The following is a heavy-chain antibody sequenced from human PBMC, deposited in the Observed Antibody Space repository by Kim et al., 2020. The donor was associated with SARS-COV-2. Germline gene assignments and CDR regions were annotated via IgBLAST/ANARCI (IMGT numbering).Heavy chain of an antibody. CDR3: ARAYYDSSGYVPDGANAFDI. Sequence: GESLKISCKGSGYSFTSYWIGWVRQMPGKGLEWMGIIYPGDSDTRYSPSFQGQVTISADKSISTAYLQWSSLKASDTAMYYCARAYYDSSGYVPDGANAFDIWGQGTMVTVSS. CDR2: IYPGDSDT. CDR1: GYSFTSYW. D-gene: IGHD3-22*01. V-gene: IGHV5-51*01. J-gene: IGHJ3*02.